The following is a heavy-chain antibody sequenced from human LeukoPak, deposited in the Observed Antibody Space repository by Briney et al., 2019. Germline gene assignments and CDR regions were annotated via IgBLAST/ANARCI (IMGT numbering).Heavy chain of an antibody. J-gene: IGHJ4*02. CDR3: AKDLLSLLAYYYDSSGYYYDGFDY. Sequence: GRSLRLSCAASGFTFSSYGMHWVRQAPGKGLEWVAVISYDGSNKYYADSVKGRFTISRDNSKNTLYLQLNSLRAEDTAVYYCAKDLLSLLAYYYDSSGYYYDGFDYWGQGTLVTVSS. V-gene: IGHV3-30*18. CDR1: GFTFSSYG. D-gene: IGHD3-22*01. CDR2: ISYDGSNK.